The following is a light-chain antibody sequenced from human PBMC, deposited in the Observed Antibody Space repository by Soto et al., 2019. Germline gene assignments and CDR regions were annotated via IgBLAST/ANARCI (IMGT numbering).Light chain of an antibody. J-gene: IGKJ1*01. CDR3: MHALQLRT. V-gene: IGKV2-28*01. Sequence: DIVMTQSPLSLPVTPGEPASISCRSSQSLLHSDGYNYLDWYLQKPGQSPQLLIYLGSNRASGVPDRFSGSGSGTDSTLRISRVEAEDVAVYYCMHALQLRTFGQGTKVDIK. CDR2: LGS. CDR1: QSLLHSDGYNY.